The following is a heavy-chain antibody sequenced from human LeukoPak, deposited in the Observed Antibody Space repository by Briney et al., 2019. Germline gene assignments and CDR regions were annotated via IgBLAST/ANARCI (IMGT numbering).Heavy chain of an antibody. Sequence: GASVKVSCKASGYTFTSNYIHWVRQAPGQGLEWMGMIYPRDGSTSYAQKFQGRVTVTRDTSTSAVHMEMRGLRSEDTAVYYCAREQEGFDYGGQGTLVTVSS. CDR1: GYTFTSNY. J-gene: IGHJ4*02. CDR3: AREQEGFDY. V-gene: IGHV1-46*01. CDR2: IYPRDGST.